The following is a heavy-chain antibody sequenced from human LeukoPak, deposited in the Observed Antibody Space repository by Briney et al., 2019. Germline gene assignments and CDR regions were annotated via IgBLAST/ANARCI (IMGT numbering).Heavy chain of an antibody. CDR2: IKQDGSEK. CDR3: ARVDHRVAFDI. CDR1: GFTISTYW. V-gene: IGHV3-7*01. D-gene: IGHD1-14*01. J-gene: IGHJ3*02. Sequence: GGSLRLSCAASGFTISTYWMSWVRQAPGRGLEWVANIKQDGSEKFYVDSVKGRFTISRDNAKNSLYLQMNSLRAEDTAVYYCARVDHRVAFDIWGQGTMVTVSS.